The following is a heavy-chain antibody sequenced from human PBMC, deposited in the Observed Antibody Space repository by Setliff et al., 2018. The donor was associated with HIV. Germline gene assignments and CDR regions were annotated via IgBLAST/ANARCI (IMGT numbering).Heavy chain of an antibody. J-gene: IGHJ4*02. CDR3: ARRIYGNNPYFDY. V-gene: IGHV4-38-2*01. D-gene: IGHD4-17*01. Sequence: LSLTCGVSGYSISSGYYWGWIRQPPGKGLEWIGSIYHNGITYCNPSLKSRVTISVDTSQNQFSLKLSSVTAADTAIYYCARRIYGNNPYFDYWSQGTLVTVSS. CDR1: GYSISSGYY. CDR2: IYHNGIT.